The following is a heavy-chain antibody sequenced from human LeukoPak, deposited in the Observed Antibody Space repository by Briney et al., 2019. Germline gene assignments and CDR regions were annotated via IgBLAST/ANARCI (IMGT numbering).Heavy chain of an antibody. V-gene: IGHV1-18*01. CDR3: ARGSRMTTVTRYYYYYYGMDV. CDR1: GYTFTSYG. CDR2: ISAYNGNT. Sequence: GASVKVSCKASGYTFTSYGISWVRQAPGQGLEWMGWISAYNGNTNYAQKLQGRATMTTDTSTSTAYMELRSLRSDDTAVYYCARGSRMTTVTRYYYYYYGMDVWGQGTTVTVSS. J-gene: IGHJ6*02. D-gene: IGHD4-11*01.